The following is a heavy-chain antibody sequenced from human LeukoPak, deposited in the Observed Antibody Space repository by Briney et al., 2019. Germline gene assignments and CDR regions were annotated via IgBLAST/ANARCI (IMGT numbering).Heavy chain of an antibody. CDR1: GGSFSGYY. V-gene: IGHV4-34*09. Sequence: PSETLSLTCAVYGGSFSGYYWSWIRQPPGKGLEWIGEINHSGSTNYNPSLKSRVTISVDTSQNQFSLKLSSVTAADTAVYYCARDEAIFGAGYYYGMDVWGQGTTVTVSS. J-gene: IGHJ6*02. D-gene: IGHD3-3*01. CDR3: ARDEAIFGAGYYYGMDV. CDR2: INHSGST.